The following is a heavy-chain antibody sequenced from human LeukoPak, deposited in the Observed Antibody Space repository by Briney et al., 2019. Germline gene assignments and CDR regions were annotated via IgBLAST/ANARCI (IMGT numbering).Heavy chain of an antibody. D-gene: IGHD1-26*01. CDR3: ARGGNYWPQWWFDP. V-gene: IGHV4-59*01. CDR2: IHYSGST. CDR1: GDSISSYY. Sequence: PSETLSLTCTVSGDSISSYYWSWIRQPPGKGLEWIGYIHYSGSTNYNPSLKSRVTISVDTSKNQFSLILSSVTTADTAVYYCARGGNYWPQWWFDPWGRGTLVSVSS. J-gene: IGHJ5*02.